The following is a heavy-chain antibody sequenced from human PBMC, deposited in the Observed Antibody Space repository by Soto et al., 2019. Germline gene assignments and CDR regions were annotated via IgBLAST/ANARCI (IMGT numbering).Heavy chain of an antibody. Sequence: GGSLRLSCAAGGFTFSSYAMHWVRQAPGKGLEWVAVISYDGSNKYYADSVKGRFTISRDNSKNTLYLQMNSLRAEDTAVYYCERDPGSSWYHWFDPWGQGTLVTVYS. J-gene: IGHJ5*02. D-gene: IGHD6-13*01. CDR2: ISYDGSNK. CDR1: GFTFSSYA. CDR3: ERDPGSSWYHWFDP. V-gene: IGHV3-30-3*01.